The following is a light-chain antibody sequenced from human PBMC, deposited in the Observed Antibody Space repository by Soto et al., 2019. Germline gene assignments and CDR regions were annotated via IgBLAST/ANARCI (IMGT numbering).Light chain of an antibody. V-gene: IGKV1-5*03. CDR3: QQYNSYSRT. CDR1: QSVSSW. Sequence: DIQMTQSPSTLSASVGDRVTITCRASQSVSSWLAWYQQKPGNAPKLLIYKASSLESGVPSRFSGSGSGTEFTLTISSLQPDDSATYYCQQYNSYSRTFGQGTKVEIK. CDR2: KAS. J-gene: IGKJ1*01.